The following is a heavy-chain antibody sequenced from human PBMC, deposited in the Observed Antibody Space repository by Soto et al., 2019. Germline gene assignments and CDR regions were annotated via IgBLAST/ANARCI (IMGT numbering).Heavy chain of an antibody. Sequence: QVQLVESGGGVVQPGRSLRLSCAASGFTFSRYGMHWVRQAPGKGLEWVALISYDGINKYYADSVKGRFPISRDHSNNTLYLQMNSLRAEDTALYYCAKALVTVVRGGTYYYYNMDVWGKRDHGHRLL. CDR1: GFTFSRYG. CDR3: AKALVTVVRGGTYYYYNMDV. V-gene: IGHV3-30*18. CDR2: ISYDGINK. J-gene: IGHJ6*03. D-gene: IGHD3-10*01.